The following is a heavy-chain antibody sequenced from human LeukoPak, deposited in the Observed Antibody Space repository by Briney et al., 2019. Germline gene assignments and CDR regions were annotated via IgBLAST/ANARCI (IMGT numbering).Heavy chain of an antibody. J-gene: IGHJ3*02. Sequence: GGSLRLSCTGSGFTFNSYAIHWVRQAPGKGLEWVTVISHDGNNKYYADSVKGRFTVSRDSSKNTLYLQMNSLRTEDTAVYYCARDLPDVLTGYSDNAFDIWGQGTMVTVSS. CDR2: ISHDGNNK. CDR1: GFTFNSYA. V-gene: IGHV3-30-3*01. D-gene: IGHD3-9*01. CDR3: ARDLPDVLTGYSDNAFDI.